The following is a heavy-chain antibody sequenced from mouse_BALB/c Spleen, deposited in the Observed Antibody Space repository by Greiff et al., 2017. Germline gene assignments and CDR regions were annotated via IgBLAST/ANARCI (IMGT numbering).Heavy chain of an antibody. CDR3: ARLSSLYYAMDY. J-gene: IGHJ4*01. V-gene: IGHV5-12-1*01. CDR1: GFAFSSYD. Sequence: DVQLVESGGGLVKPGGSLKLSCAASGFAFSSYDMSWVRQTPEKRLEWVAYISSGGGSTYYPDTVKGRFTISRDNAKNTLYLQMSSLKSEDTAMYYCARLSSLYYAMDYWGQGTAVTVSS. CDR2: ISSGGGST.